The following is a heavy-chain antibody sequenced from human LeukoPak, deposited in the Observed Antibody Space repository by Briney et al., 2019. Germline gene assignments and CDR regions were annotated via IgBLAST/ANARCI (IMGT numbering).Heavy chain of an antibody. CDR3: ASSLTYYGDYNDY. D-gene: IGHD4-17*01. J-gene: IGHJ4*02. V-gene: IGHV3-11*01. CDR1: GFTFSDYY. CDR2: ISSSGGTI. Sequence: GGSLRLSCAASGFTFSDYYMSWIRQAPGKGLEWVSYISSSGGTIYYADSVKGRFTISRDNAKNSLYLQMNSLRAEDTAVYYCASSLTYYGDYNDYWGQGTLVTVSS.